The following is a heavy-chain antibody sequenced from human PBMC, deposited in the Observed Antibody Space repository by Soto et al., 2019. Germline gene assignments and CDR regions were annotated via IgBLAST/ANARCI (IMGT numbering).Heavy chain of an antibody. CDR2: ISYDGSNK. J-gene: IGHJ6*03. Sequence: GGSLRLSCAASGFTFSSYGMHWVRQAPGKGLEWVAVISYDGSNKYYADSVKGRFTISRDNSKNTLYLQMNSLRAEDTAVYYCAKGPYYSYYYMDVWGKGTTVTVSS. V-gene: IGHV3-30*18. CDR1: GFTFSSYG. CDR3: AKGPYYSYYYMDV.